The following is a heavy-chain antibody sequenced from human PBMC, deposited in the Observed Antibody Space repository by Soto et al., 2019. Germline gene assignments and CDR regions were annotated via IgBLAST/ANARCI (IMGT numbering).Heavy chain of an antibody. D-gene: IGHD5-18*01. CDR3: ARGLIQLWLSGKGPFDY. J-gene: IGHJ4*02. CDR2: IIPIFGTA. CDR1: GGTFSSYA. Sequence: QVQLVQSGAEVKKPGSSVKVSCKASGGTFSSYAISWVRQAPGQGLEWMGGIIPIFGTANYAQKFQGRVTSTADESKSTAYMELGSLRSEDTAVYYCARGLIQLWLSGKGPFDYWGQGTLVTVSS. V-gene: IGHV1-69*01.